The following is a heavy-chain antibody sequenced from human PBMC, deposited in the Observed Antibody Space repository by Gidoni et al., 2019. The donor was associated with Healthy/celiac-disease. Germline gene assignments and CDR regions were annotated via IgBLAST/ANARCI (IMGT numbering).Heavy chain of an antibody. D-gene: IGHD3-16*01. J-gene: IGHJ6*03. V-gene: IGHV1-58*02. CDR3: AAGLGAPINMDV. Sequence: QMQLVQSGPEVKKPRTSVKVSCKGSGFTVTSAAMQWVRQARVQRLEWIGWIVVGSGNTNYAQKFQERVTITRDMSTSTAYMELSSLRSEDTAVYYCAAGLGAPINMDVWGKGTTVTVSS. CDR1: GFTVTSAA. CDR2: IVVGSGNT.